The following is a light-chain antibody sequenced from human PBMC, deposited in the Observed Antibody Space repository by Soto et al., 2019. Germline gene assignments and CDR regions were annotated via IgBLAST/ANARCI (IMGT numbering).Light chain of an antibody. V-gene: IGKV3-20*01. CDR3: QLFGGSRT. CDR2: VAN. Sequence: ETVLTQSPGTLSLSPGERATLSCRASQSVGGSYVGWYQQKPGQSPRLLIYVANIRATGIPDRFSGSGSGTDFSLTINRLEPEDFAVYYCQLFGGSRTFGQGTKVDIK. J-gene: IGKJ1*01. CDR1: QSVGGSY.